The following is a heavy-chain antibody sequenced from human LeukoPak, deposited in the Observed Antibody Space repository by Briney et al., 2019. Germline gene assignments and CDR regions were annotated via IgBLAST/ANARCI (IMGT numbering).Heavy chain of an antibody. D-gene: IGHD3-22*01. Sequence: PGGSLRLSCAASGFTFSSYAMSWVRQAPGKGLEWVSAISGSGGSTYYADSVKGRFTISRDNSKNTLYPQMNSLRAEDTAVYYCAKVTYDSSGYEDWFDPWGQGTLVTVSS. CDR1: GFTFSSYA. CDR3: AKVTYDSSGYEDWFDP. CDR2: ISGSGGST. V-gene: IGHV3-23*01. J-gene: IGHJ5*02.